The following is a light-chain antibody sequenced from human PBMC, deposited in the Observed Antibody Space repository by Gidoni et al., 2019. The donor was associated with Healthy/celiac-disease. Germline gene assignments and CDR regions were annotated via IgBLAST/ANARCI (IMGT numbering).Light chain of an antibody. J-gene: IGKJ3*01. CDR1: QSVSRSY. Sequence: EIVLTQSPGTLSLSPGERATLSCRASQSVSRSYLAWYQQKPGQAPRLLIYGASSRATGIPDGFSGSGSGTDFTLTISRLEPEDFAVYYCQQYGSSPFTFGPGTKVDIK. V-gene: IGKV3-20*01. CDR2: GAS. CDR3: QQYGSSPFT.